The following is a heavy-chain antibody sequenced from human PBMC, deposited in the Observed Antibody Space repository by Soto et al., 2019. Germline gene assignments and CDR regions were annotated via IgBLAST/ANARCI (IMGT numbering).Heavy chain of an antibody. CDR2: INPYNGNT. Sequence: QVQLVQSGTEVKKPGASVKVSCKASGYTFTSYAISWVRQAPGQGLEWMGWINPYNGNTNYAQKLQGRVTMTTDTSASTAYMELRSLRSDDTAVYYCARDTAMALPDAWGQGTLVTVSS. V-gene: IGHV1-18*01. D-gene: IGHD5-18*01. J-gene: IGHJ4*02. CDR3: ARDTAMALPDA. CDR1: GYTFTSYA.